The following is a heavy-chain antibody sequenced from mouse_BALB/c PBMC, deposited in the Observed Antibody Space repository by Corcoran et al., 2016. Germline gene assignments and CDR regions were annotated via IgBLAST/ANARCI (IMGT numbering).Heavy chain of an antibody. CDR1: GYAFTNYG. CDR3: ARILGRQDY. V-gene: IGHV9-1*02. D-gene: IGHD4-1*01. CDR2: INTYTGEP. Sequence: QIQLVQSGPELKKPGETVKISCKASGYAFTNYGMNWVKQAPGKGLKWMGWINTYTGEPTYADDFKGRFAFSLETSASTAYLQINNLKNEDMATYFCARILGRQDYWGQGTTLTVSS. J-gene: IGHJ2*01.